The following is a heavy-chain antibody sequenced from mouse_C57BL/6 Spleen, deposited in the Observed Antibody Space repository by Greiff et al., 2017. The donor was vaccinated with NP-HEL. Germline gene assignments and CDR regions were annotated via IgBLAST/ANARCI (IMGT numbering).Heavy chain of an antibody. V-gene: IGHV1-50*01. CDR3: ARGEFFSTGTADY. D-gene: IGHD4-1*02. CDR1: GYTFTSYW. J-gene: IGHJ2*01. Sequence: VQLQQPGAELVKPGASVKLSCKASGYTFTSYWMQWVKQRPGQGLEWIGEIDPSDSYTNYNQKFKGKATLTVDTSSSTAYMQLSSLTSEDSAVYYCARGEFFSTGTADYWGQGTTLTVSS. CDR2: IDPSDSYT.